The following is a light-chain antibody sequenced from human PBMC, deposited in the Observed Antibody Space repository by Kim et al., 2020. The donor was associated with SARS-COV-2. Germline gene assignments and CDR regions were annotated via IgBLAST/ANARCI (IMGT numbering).Light chain of an antibody. V-gene: IGLV3-1*01. CDR3: QAWDSSTGV. J-gene: IGLJ2*01. Sequence: SGSPGQTASISCSGDKLGDKYACWYQQKPGQSPVLVIYQDSKRPSGIPERFSGSNFGNTATLTISGTQAMDEADYYCQAWDSSTGVFGGGTQLTVL. CDR1: KLGDKY. CDR2: QDS.